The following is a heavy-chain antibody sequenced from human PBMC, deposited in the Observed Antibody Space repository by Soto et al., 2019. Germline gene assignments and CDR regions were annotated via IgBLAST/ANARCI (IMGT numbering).Heavy chain of an antibody. Sequence: QVTLKEPGPVLVKSTETLTLTCSVSGFSLTNGKMGVSWIRQPPGKALEWLAHFFSDAESSYSISMQSRHNMYQDSSGSQVVLTMTNMAPADTATYFCARMDGDYNYYGLDVWGHGIAVTVSS. CDR3: ARMDGDYNYYGLDV. CDR1: GFSLTNGKMG. CDR2: FFSDAES. D-gene: IGHD4-17*01. J-gene: IGHJ6*02. V-gene: IGHV2-26*01.